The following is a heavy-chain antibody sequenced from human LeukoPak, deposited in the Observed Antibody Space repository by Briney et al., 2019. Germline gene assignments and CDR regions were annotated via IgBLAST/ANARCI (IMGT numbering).Heavy chain of an antibody. CDR1: GGSISTGGYY. J-gene: IGHJ4*02. V-gene: IGHV4-31*03. CDR2: IYYSGTT. D-gene: IGHD3-22*01. Sequence: SQTLSLTCTVSGGSISTGGYYWTWIRQHPGKGLEWIGYIYYSGTTYYNPSLESRVTISADTSKNQFSLKLSSVTAADTAVYYCARSRGTYDYFDYWGQGTLVTVSS. CDR3: ARSRGTYDYFDY.